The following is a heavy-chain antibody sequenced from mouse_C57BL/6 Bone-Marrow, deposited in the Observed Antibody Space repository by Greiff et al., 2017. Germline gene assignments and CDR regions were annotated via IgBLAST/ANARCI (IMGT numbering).Heavy chain of an antibody. D-gene: IGHD3-1*01. V-gene: IGHV1-81*01. Sequence: QVQLKQSGAELARPGASVKLYCKASGYTFTSYGISWVKQRTGQGLEWIGEIYPRSGNTYYNEKFKGKATLTADKSSSTAYMELRSLTSEDSAVYFCARGGYVGTFAYWGQGTLVTVSA. CDR1: GYTFTSYG. CDR3: ARGGYVGTFAY. CDR2: IYPRSGNT. J-gene: IGHJ3*01.